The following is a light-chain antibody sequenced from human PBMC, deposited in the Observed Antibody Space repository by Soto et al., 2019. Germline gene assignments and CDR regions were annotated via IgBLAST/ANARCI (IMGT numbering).Light chain of an antibody. CDR3: QHYGTSPST. CDR2: GAS. Sequence: EIVMTQSPATLSVSPGERATLSCRASQSVSNNLAWYQQKPGQAPRLLIYGASTRATGIPARFSGSGSGTDFTLTISRLEPEDFAVYYCQHYGTSPSTFGRGTKVDIK. CDR1: QSVSNN. V-gene: IGKV3-15*01. J-gene: IGKJ1*01.